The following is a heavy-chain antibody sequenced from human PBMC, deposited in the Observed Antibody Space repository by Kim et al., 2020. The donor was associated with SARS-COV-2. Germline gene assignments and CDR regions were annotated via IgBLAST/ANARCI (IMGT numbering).Heavy chain of an antibody. CDR1: GFTLSSYG. CDR2: IWYDGSNK. V-gene: IGHV3-33*01. Sequence: GGSLRLSCAASGFTLSSYGMHWVRQAPGKGLELVAVIWYDGSNKYYADSVKGQFTISRDNSKNTLYLQMNSLRAEDTAVYYCARDTRDYYGMDVWGQGTTVTVSS. CDR3: ARDTRDYYGMDV. J-gene: IGHJ6*02.